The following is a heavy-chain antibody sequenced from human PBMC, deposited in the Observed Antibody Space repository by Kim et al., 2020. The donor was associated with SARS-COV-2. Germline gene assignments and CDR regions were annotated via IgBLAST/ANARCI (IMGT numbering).Heavy chain of an antibody. V-gene: IGHV4-59*13. CDR1: DGSITNYY. CDR3: VRGLGWLPAS. J-gene: IGHJ5*02. CDR2: IHSRGTT. D-gene: IGHD3-22*01. Sequence: SQTLSLTCTGSDGSITNYYWGWIRQPPGKGLEWIGNIHSRGTTTYRPSLMSRVTMSLDTSNKRFSLKFSSVTAADTAVYYCVRGLGWLPASWGQGTLVTVSS.